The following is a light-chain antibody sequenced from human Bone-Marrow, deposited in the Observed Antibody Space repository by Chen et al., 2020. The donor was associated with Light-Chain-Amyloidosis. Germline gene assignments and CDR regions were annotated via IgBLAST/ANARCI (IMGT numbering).Light chain of an antibody. V-gene: IGLV3-21*02. Sequence: SYVLTQPSSVSVAPGQTATIACRGNNSGSTSVHWYQQPPGQAPLLVVDDDSDRTSGIPERLSGSNSGNTATLTISGVEAGDEADDYCQVWDRSSDRPVFGGGTKLTVL. CDR2: DDS. CDR1: NSGSTS. J-gene: IGLJ3*02. CDR3: QVWDRSSDRPV.